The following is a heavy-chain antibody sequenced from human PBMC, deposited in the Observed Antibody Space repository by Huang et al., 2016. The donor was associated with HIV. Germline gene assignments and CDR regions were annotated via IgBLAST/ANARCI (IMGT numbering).Heavy chain of an antibody. CDR3: ARDLLAYCGGDCYSGGGDY. Sequence: QVQLVESGGGVVQPGRSLRLSCAASGFTFSSYPMHWVRQAPGKGLDGVAVISYYGSNKYYADSVKGRFTISRDNSKNTLYLRMNSLSAGDTAVYYCARDLLAYCGGDCYSGGGDYWGQGTLVTVSS. J-gene: IGHJ4*02. CDR1: GFTFSSYP. V-gene: IGHV3-30-3*01. CDR2: ISYYGSNK. D-gene: IGHD2-21*02.